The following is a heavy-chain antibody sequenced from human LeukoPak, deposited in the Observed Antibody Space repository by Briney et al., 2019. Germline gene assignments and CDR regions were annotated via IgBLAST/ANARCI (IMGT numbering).Heavy chain of an antibody. CDR2: MNPNNGNT. CDR1: GYTFTSYG. Sequence: ASVKVSCKASGYTFTSYGISWVRQAPGQGLEWMGWMNPNNGNTGYAQKFQGRVTMTRDTSISTAYMELRGLRSEDTAVYYCVRDGEGAAISVNYWFDPWGQGTLVTVSS. J-gene: IGHJ5*02. V-gene: IGHV1-8*02. CDR3: VRDGEGAAISVNYWFDP. D-gene: IGHD2-2*02.